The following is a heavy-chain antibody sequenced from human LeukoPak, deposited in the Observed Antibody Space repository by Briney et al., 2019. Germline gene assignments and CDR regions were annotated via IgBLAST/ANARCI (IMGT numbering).Heavy chain of an antibody. V-gene: IGHV1-69*05. CDR1: GGTFSSYA. Sequence: ASVKVSCKASGGTFSSYAISWVRQAPGQGLEWMGGIIPNFGTANYAQKFQGRVTITTDESTSTAYMELSSLRSEDTAVYYCASQNRVGYMDVWGKGTTVTVSS. J-gene: IGHJ6*03. D-gene: IGHD1-26*01. CDR2: IIPNFGTA. CDR3: ASQNRVGYMDV.